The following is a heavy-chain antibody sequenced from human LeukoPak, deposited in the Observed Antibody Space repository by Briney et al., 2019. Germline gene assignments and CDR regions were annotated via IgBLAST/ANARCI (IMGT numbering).Heavy chain of an antibody. V-gene: IGHV3-23*01. Sequence: GGSLRLSCAASGFTFSSYAMSWVRQAPGKGLESFSAISGSGGSTYYADSVTGRFTISRDNSKNTLYLQMNSLRAEDTAVYYCANYYGSGRYGMDVWGQGTTVTVSS. J-gene: IGHJ6*02. CDR1: GFTFSSYA. CDR3: ANYYGSGRYGMDV. CDR2: ISGSGGST. D-gene: IGHD3-10*01.